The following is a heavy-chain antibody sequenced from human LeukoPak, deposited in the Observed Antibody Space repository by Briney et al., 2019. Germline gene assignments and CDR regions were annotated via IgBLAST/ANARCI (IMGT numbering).Heavy chain of an antibody. CDR3: AKDSKHYDSSDYGPDARGGY. CDR1: GFTLSGNW. V-gene: IGHV3-74*01. D-gene: IGHD3-22*01. J-gene: IGHJ4*02. CDR2: INSDGSST. Sequence: QPGGSLRLSCAASGFTLSGNWMHWVRQAPGKGLVWVSRINSDGSSTSYADSVKGRFTISRDDAKNTLYLQMNTLRAEDTAIYYCAKDSKHYDSSDYGPDARGGYWGQGTLVTVSS.